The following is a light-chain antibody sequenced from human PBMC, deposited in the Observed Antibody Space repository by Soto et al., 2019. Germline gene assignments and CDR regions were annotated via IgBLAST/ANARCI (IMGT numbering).Light chain of an antibody. Sequence: ETAVTQSPATLSVSPRERATLSCRASQNVLTNLAWYQQKPGQAPRLLIYSASTRATGVPARFSGSGSATEFTLTISSLQSEDFAVYYCQVSTTFGQGTKVDIK. V-gene: IGKV3-15*01. CDR2: SAS. CDR1: QNVLTN. CDR3: QVSTT. J-gene: IGKJ1*01.